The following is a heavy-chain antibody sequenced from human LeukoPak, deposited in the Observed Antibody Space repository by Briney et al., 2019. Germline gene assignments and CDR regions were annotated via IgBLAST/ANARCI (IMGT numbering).Heavy chain of an antibody. J-gene: IGHJ4*02. CDR3: ARKEDY. CDR2: IYHTGIT. V-gene: IGHV4-38-2*02. CDR1: GYSISSGYY. Sequence: SETLSLTCTVSGYSISSGYYWGWIRQPPGKGLEWIGSIYHTGITQYNPSLKSRVTISLDTSKNQSSLKLSSVTAADTAVYYCARKEDYWGQGTLVTVSS.